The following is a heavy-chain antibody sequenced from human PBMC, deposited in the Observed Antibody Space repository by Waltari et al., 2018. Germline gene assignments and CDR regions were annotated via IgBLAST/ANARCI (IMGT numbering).Heavy chain of an antibody. Sequence: HVQLVQSGAEVKKPGSSVKVSCKSSGGTFSSYTISWVRQAPGQGHEWMGRIIPIRGIANYAQKVQGRVTITADKSMSTAYMELSSVRSEDAAVYYCARGYSGDDRIAVAGFDYWGQGTMVTVSS. J-gene: IGHJ4*02. CDR3: ARGYSGDDRIAVAGFDY. CDR1: GGTFSSYT. CDR2: IIPIRGIA. V-gene: IGHV1-69*02. D-gene: IGHD6-19*01.